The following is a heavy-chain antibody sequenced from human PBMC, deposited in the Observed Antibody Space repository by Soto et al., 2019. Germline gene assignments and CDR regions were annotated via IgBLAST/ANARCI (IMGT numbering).Heavy chain of an antibody. V-gene: IGHV3-23*01. CDR3: AKDGTSRNGGGY. CDR1: GFMFSNYD. CDR2: ITSGGGNT. D-gene: IGHD3-16*01. J-gene: IGHJ4*02. Sequence: EVQLLESGGGLVQPGGSLRLSCAASGFMFSNYDMSWVRQAPGKGLEWVSTITSGGGNTYYGDSVKGRFTISRDNSKNTLYLQVNNLRAEDTAVYYCAKDGTSRNGGGYWGQGTLVTVSS.